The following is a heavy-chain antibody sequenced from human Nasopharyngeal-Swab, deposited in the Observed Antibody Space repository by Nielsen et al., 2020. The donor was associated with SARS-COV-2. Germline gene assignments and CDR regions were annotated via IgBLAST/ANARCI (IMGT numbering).Heavy chain of an antibody. V-gene: IGHV1-45*02. D-gene: IGHD2-8*01. CDR3: ASGQCINGVCNPTDGLGV. CDR1: GFSITYRF. J-gene: IGHJ6*02. Sequence: SVKVSCKASGFSITYRFLHWMRQAPGQALEWMGWITPFNGNAKYAQKFQGRVSITRDGSRTTASLELNSLRPDDTAMYFCASGQCINGVCNPTDGLGVWGQGTSVTVSS. CDR2: ITPFNGNA.